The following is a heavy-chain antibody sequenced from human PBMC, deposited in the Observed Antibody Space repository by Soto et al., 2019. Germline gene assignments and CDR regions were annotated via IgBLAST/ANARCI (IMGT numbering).Heavy chain of an antibody. D-gene: IGHD6-19*01. CDR3: ARWGSSGWLDYFDY. J-gene: IGHJ4*02. CDR1: GGTFSSYA. CDR2: IIPIFGTA. V-gene: IGHV1-69*13. Sequence: ASVKVSCKASGGTFSSYAISWVRQAPGQGLEWMGGIIPIFGTANYAQKFQGRVTITADESTSTAYMELSSLRSEDTAVYYCARWGSSGWLDYFDYWGQGTLVTVSS.